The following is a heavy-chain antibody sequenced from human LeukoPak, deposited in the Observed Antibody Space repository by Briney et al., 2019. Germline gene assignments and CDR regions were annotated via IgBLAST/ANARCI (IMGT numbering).Heavy chain of an antibody. CDR3: ARGGGLDV. Sequence: GGSLRLSCAASGFTFSSYWMNWARQAPGKGPEWVASINHNGNVNYYVDSVKGRFTISRDNAKNSLYLQMSNLRAEDTAVYFCARGGGLDVWGQGATVTDSS. V-gene: IGHV3-7*03. D-gene: IGHD3-16*01. CDR1: GFTFSSYW. J-gene: IGHJ6*02. CDR2: INHNGNVN.